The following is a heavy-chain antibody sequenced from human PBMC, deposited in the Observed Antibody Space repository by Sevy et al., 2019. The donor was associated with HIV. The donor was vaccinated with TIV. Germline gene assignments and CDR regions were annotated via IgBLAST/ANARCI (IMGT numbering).Heavy chain of an antibody. D-gene: IGHD3-9*01. Sequence: GGSLRLSCAASGLTLSSCGMHWARQAPGKGLEWVAVISYDGSNKYYAESVKGRFTISRDTSKNTLYLQMNSLRAEDTAVYYCAEDFTGFYGMDVWGQGTTVTVSS. J-gene: IGHJ6*02. CDR2: ISYDGSNK. CDR3: AEDFTGFYGMDV. V-gene: IGHV3-30*18. CDR1: GLTLSSCG.